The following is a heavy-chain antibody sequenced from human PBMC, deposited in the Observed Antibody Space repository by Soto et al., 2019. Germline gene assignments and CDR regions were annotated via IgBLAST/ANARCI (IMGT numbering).Heavy chain of an antibody. CDR1: GFTFSSYA. Sequence: EVQLLESGGGLVQPGGSLRLSCAASGFTFSSYAMSWVREAPGKGLEWVSAISGSGGSTYYADSVKGRFTISRDKSKNPLYLQMNSLRAEDTAVYYCAKDGVLGVVIPYYFDYWGQGNLVTVSS. V-gene: IGHV3-23*01. D-gene: IGHD3-3*01. J-gene: IGHJ4*02. CDR2: ISGSGGST. CDR3: AKDGVLGVVIPYYFDY.